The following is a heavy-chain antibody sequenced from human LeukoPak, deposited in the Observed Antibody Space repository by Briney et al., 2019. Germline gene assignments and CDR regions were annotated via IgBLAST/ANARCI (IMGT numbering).Heavy chain of an antibody. CDR3: ARVTPSTGDAFDI. D-gene: IGHD2-8*02. V-gene: IGHV3-48*04. CDR1: GFTFNTYT. Sequence: GGSLRLSCAASGFTFNTYTMNWVRQAPGKGLEWVSYISGSSGIIDYADSVRGRFTISRDNAKNSLYLQMNSLRAEDTAVYYCARVTPSTGDAFDIWGQGTMVTVSS. J-gene: IGHJ3*02. CDR2: ISGSSGII.